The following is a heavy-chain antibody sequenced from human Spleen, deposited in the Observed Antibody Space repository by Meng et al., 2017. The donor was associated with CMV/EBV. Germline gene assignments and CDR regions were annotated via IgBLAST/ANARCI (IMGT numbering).Heavy chain of an antibody. V-gene: IGHV4-39*07. D-gene: IGHD3-10*01. CDR1: GGSISSSSYY. Sequence: GSLRLSCTVSGGSISSSSYYWGWVRQPPGKGLEWIGSIYYSGSTYYNPSLKSRVTISLYTSKNQFSLKLSSVTAADTAVYYCARGVGDPGYFDYWGQGTLVTVSS. CDR3: ARGVGDPGYFDY. CDR2: IYYSGST. J-gene: IGHJ4*02.